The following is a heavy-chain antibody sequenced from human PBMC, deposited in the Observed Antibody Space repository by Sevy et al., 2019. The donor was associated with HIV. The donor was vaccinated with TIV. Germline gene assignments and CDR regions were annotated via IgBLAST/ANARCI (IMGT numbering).Heavy chain of an antibody. CDR1: GFAFDDYA. CDR3: TRGLATADTPEYYFDY. V-gene: IGHV3-49*03. Sequence: GGSLRLSCTTSGFAFDDYAMSWFRQAPGKGLEWVAFITRNSYEAYGGTTDYGASVKGRFIISRDDSNSIAYLQMNSLKIEDTAVYYCTRGLATADTPEYYFDYWGQGTLVTVSS. J-gene: IGHJ4*02. D-gene: IGHD5-12*01. CDR2: ITRNSYEAYGGTT.